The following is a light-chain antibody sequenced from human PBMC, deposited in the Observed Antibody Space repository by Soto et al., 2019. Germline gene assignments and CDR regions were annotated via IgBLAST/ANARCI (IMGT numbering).Light chain of an antibody. V-gene: IGKV3-20*01. CDR3: QQYDNPPFT. Sequence: EIVLTQSPGTLSLSPGERATLSCRASQSVSSRNLAWYQQKPGQAPRLLIYGASSRATGIPDRFSGSGSGTDFTLIISRLEPEDVAVYYCQQYDNPPFTFGPGTKVDIK. CDR1: QSVSSRN. J-gene: IGKJ3*01. CDR2: GAS.